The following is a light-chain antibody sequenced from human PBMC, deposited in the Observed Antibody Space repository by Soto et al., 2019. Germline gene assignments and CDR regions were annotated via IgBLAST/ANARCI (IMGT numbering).Light chain of an antibody. J-gene: IGLJ3*02. Sequence: QSALTQPPSVSGAPGQRVTISCTGSSSNIGAGYDVHWYQQLPGTAPKLLIYGNSNRPSGVPDRFSGSKSGSPASLAITGLQAEDEADYYCQSYDSSLRGGVFGGGTKLTVL. CDR3: QSYDSSLRGGV. CDR1: SSNIGAGYD. V-gene: IGLV1-40*01. CDR2: GNS.